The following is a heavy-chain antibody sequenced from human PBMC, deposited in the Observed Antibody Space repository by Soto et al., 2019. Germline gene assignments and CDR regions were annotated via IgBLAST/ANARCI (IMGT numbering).Heavy chain of an antibody. J-gene: IGHJ4*02. CDR3: ARGATIFGVVIHFDY. CDR2: IYYSGST. CDR1: GGSISSGGYY. D-gene: IGHD3-3*01. Sequence: ASETLSLTCTVSGGSISSGGYYWSWIRQHPGKGLEWIGYIYYSGSTYYNPSLKSRVTISVDTSKNQFSLKLSSVTAADTAVYYRARGATIFGVVIHFDYWGQGTLVTVSS. V-gene: IGHV4-31*03.